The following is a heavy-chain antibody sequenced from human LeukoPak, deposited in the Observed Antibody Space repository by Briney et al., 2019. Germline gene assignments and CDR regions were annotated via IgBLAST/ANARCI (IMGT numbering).Heavy chain of an antibody. CDR2: IYYSGST. Sequence: PSETLSLICTVSGGSISSSSYYWDWIRQPPGKGLEWIGSIYYSGSTHYNPSLKSRVTISVDTSKNQFSLRLSSVTATDTAVYYCARFVVPTWASYFDYWGQGILVTVSS. J-gene: IGHJ4*02. V-gene: IGHV4-39*01. D-gene: IGHD2-21*01. CDR1: GGSISSSSYY. CDR3: ARFVVPTWASYFDY.